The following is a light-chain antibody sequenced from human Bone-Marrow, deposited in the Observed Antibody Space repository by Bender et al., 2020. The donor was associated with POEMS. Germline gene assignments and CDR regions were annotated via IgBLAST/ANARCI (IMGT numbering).Light chain of an antibody. Sequence: QSALTQPASVSGSPGQSITISCTGTLSDVGGYHYVSWFQHHPGKAPKLMIYDVTNRPSGVSDRFCGSKSGNTASLTISGLQAEDEADYYCTSYTTSNTLVFGGGTKLTVL. V-gene: IGLV2-14*03. J-gene: IGLJ3*02. CDR2: DVT. CDR1: LSDVGGYHY. CDR3: TSYTTSNTLV.